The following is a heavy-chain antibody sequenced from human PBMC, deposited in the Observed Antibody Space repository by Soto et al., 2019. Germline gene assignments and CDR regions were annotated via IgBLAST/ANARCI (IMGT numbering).Heavy chain of an antibody. V-gene: IGHV3-33*01. CDR3: ARDRRFLEWLDY. Sequence: QVQLVESGGGVVQPGRSLTLSCVASGFTFTSYGIHWVRQAPGKGLEWVAVIWYDGSNKYYGDSVKGRFSISRDNSKNTVLLQMISLRAEDTAVYYCARDRRFLEWLDYWGQGTLVSVSS. CDR1: GFTFTSYG. D-gene: IGHD3-3*01. CDR2: IWYDGSNK. J-gene: IGHJ4*02.